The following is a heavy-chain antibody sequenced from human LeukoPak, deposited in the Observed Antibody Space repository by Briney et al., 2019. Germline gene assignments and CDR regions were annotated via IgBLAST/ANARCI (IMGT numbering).Heavy chain of an antibody. CDR1: GDSISTSNNY. V-gene: IGHV4-39*07. CDR2: IYYSGST. Sequence: SETLSLTCTVSGDSISTSNNYWGWVRQPPGERLEWLGSIYYSGSTYYNPSLKSRVTISVDTSKNQFSLKLSSVTAADTAVYYCARLAVAGTNYWGQGTLVTVSS. J-gene: IGHJ4*02. CDR3: ARLAVAGTNY. D-gene: IGHD6-19*01.